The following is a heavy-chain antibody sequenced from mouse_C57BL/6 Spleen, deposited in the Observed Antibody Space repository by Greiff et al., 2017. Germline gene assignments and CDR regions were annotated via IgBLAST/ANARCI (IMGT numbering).Heavy chain of an antibody. Sequence: QVQLQQPGAELVKPGASVKLSCKASGYTFTSYWMHWVKQRPGRGLEWIGRIDPDGGGTKYNEKFKGKATLTVDKPSSTAYMQLSNLTSEDSAVXDGARWVYGSSSWYFDVWGTGTTVTVSS. CDR2: IDPDGGGT. D-gene: IGHD1-1*01. V-gene: IGHV1-72*01. CDR3: ARWVYGSSSWYFDV. CDR1: GYTFTSYW. J-gene: IGHJ1*03.